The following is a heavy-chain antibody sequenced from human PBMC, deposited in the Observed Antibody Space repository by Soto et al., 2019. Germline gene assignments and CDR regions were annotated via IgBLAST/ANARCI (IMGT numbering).Heavy chain of an antibody. J-gene: IGHJ6*02. D-gene: IGHD2-15*01. CDR3: ARVRGGGNAEYYYYYGMDV. CDR1: GYTFTSYG. CDR2: ISAYNGNT. V-gene: IGHV1-18*01. Sequence: QVQLVQSGAEVKKPGASVKVSCKASGYTFTSYGISWVRQAPGQGLEWMGWISAYNGNTNYAQKLQGRDTLTTDTSTSTDYMELRSLRSDDTAVYYCARVRGGGNAEYYYYYGMDVLGQGTTVTVSS.